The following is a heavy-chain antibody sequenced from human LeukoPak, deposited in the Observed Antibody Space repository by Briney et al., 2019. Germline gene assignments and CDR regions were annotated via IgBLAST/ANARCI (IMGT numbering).Heavy chain of an antibody. Sequence: SETLSLTCTVSGGSISNYYWNWIRQPAGKGLEWIGRKSVSGHTNYNPSLKSRVTISVDTSKNQFSLKLSSVTAADTAVYYCARDFSLLRYFDRLSPPGAFDIWGQGTMVTVSS. J-gene: IGHJ3*02. CDR2: KSVSGHT. CDR1: GGSISNYY. V-gene: IGHV4-4*07. CDR3: ARDFSLLRYFDRLSPPGAFDI. D-gene: IGHD3-9*01.